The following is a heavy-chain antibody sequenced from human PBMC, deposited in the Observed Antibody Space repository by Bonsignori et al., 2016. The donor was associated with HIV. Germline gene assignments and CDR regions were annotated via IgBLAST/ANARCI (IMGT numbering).Heavy chain of an antibody. D-gene: IGHD2-2*01. CDR3: ARGDCTRTSCPLDY. Sequence: QVQLQESGPRLVTPSQTLSLTCTVSGGSISSGGDYWTWIRQHPGKGLEWIGYINYRGSTYYNPSLKSRSIISVDTSKNQFSLKLTSVTAADTAVYSCARGDCTRTSCPLDYWGQGTLVTVSS. V-gene: IGHV4-31*03. CDR2: INYRGST. J-gene: IGHJ4*02. CDR1: GGSISSGGDY.